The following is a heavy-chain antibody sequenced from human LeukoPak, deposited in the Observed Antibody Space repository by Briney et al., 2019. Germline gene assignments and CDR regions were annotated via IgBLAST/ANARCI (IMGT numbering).Heavy chain of an antibody. D-gene: IGHD3-22*01. J-gene: IGHJ5*02. CDR1: GYTFTSYA. CDR3: ASLFSSGPLGGP. V-gene: IGHV1-3*01. Sequence: ASVNVSCKASGYTFTSYAMHWVRQAPGQRLEWMGWINAGNGNTKYSQKFQGRVTITRDTSASTAYMELSSLRSEDTAVYYCASLFSSGPLGGPWGQGTLVTVSS. CDR2: INAGNGNT.